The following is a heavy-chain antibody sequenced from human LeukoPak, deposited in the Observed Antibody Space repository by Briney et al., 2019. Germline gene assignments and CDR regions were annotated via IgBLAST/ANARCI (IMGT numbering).Heavy chain of an antibody. V-gene: IGHV1-46*01. CDR3: AREQLERRRYDAFDI. CDR1: GYTFTSYY. CDR2: INPSGGST. Sequence: ASVKVSCKASGYTFTSYYMHWVRQAPGQGLEWMGIINPSGGSTSYAQKFQGRVTMTRDMSTSTVYMELSSLRSEDTAVYYCAREQLERRRYDAFDIWGQGTMVTVPS. D-gene: IGHD1-1*01. J-gene: IGHJ3*02.